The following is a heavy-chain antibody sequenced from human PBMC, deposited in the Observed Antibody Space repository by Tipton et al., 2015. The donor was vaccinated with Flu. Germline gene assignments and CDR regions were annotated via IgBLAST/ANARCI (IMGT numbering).Heavy chain of an antibody. V-gene: IGHV4-34*01. CDR1: GGSFSDYY. CDR3: ARGSRAKTEYENFDY. D-gene: IGHD2-21*02. Sequence: TLSLTCSLHGGSFSDYYWNWIRQPPGKGLEWIGEINHSGSTYYNPSLVGRVTISLDTSQNHFSLKVNSVTAADSAVYYCARGSRAKTEYENFDYWGQGALVTVSS. J-gene: IGHJ4*02. CDR2: INHSGST.